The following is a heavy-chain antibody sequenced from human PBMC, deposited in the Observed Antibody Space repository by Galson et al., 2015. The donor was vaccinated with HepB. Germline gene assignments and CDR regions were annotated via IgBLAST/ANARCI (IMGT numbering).Heavy chain of an antibody. D-gene: IGHD1-1*01. V-gene: IGHV3-33*01. Sequence: SCAASGFTFSSYGMHRVRQAPGKGLEWVAAIWYDGSNKYYADSVKGRFTISRDNSKNTLYLQMNSLRAEDTAVYYCARDQGETGTTGNDYWGQGTLVTVSS. CDR1: GFTFSSYG. CDR3: ARDQGETGTTGNDY. J-gene: IGHJ4*02. CDR2: IWYDGSNK.